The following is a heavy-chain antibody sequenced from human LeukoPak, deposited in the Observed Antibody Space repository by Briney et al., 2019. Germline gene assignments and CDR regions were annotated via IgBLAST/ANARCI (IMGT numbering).Heavy chain of an antibody. CDR3: AAGDTAMVDY. D-gene: IGHD5-18*01. CDR2: IYYSGST. V-gene: IGHV4-61*01. Sequence: SETLSLTCIVSGYSISSGYYWSWIRQPPGKGLEWIGYIYYSGSTNYNPSLKSRVTISVDTSKNQFSLKLSSVTAADTAVYYCAAGDTAMVDYWGQGTLVTVSS. J-gene: IGHJ4*02. CDR1: GYSISSGYY.